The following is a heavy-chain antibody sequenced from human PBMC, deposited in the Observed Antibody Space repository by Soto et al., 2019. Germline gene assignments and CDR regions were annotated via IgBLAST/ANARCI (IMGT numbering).Heavy chain of an antibody. CDR2: ISYDGSNK. V-gene: IGHV3-30*03. D-gene: IGHD5-18*01. J-gene: IGHJ5*02. Sequence: GGSLRLSCAASGFTFSSYGMHWVRQAPGKGLEWVAVISYDGSNKYYADSVKGRFTISRDNSKNSLHLQMNSLRGEDTAVYYCARCGQYVDTGYIDPWGQGILVTVSS. CDR3: ARCGQYVDTGYIDP. CDR1: GFTFSSYG.